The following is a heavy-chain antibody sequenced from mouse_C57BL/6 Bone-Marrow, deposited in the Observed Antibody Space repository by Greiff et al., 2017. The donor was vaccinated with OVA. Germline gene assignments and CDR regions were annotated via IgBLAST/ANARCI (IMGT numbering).Heavy chain of an antibody. CDR2: IDPENGDT. Sequence: VQLKQSGAELVRPGASVKLSCTASGFNIKDDYMHWVKQRPEQGLEWIGWIDPENGDTEYASKFQGKATITADTSSNTAYLQLSSLTSEDTAVYYCTFDGYYSWFAYWGQGTLVTVSA. CDR3: TFDGYYSWFAY. J-gene: IGHJ3*01. CDR1: GFNIKDDY. V-gene: IGHV14-4*01. D-gene: IGHD2-3*01.